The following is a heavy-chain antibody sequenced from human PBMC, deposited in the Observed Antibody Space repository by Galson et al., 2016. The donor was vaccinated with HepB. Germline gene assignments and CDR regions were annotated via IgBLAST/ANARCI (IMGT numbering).Heavy chain of an antibody. J-gene: IGHJ6*02. D-gene: IGHD3-3*01. Sequence: SLRLSCAASGVTFSASAIHWVRQSSGKGLEWIGRIRSDTNDNATVHAASVKGRFTISRDDSKKTAYLQMNSLEVEDTAMYYCSGHDDSHLYYYGMDVWGQGTTVTVSS. CDR3: SGHDDSHLYYYGMDV. CDR2: IRSDTNDNAT. V-gene: IGHV3-73*01. CDR1: GVTFSASA.